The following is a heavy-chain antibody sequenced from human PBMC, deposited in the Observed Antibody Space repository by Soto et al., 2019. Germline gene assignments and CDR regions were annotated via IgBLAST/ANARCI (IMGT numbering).Heavy chain of an antibody. CDR1: VYTFTSYY. V-gene: IGHV1-46*03. CDR2: INPSGGST. J-gene: IGHJ5*02. Sequence: SVKVSCTASVYTFTSYYIHWVRQAPEQGLEWMGIINPSGGSTSYAQKFQGRVTMTRDTSTSTVYMELSSLRSEDTAVYYCARVYPSDTRYGYVGNNWFDPWGQGTLVTVSS. D-gene: IGHD5-18*01. CDR3: ARVYPSDTRYGYVGNNWFDP.